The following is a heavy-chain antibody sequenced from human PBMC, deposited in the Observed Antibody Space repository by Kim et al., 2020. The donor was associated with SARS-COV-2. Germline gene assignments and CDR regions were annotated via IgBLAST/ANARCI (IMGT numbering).Heavy chain of an antibody. CDR2: IWYDGSNK. CDR1: GFTFSSYC. D-gene: IGHD1-26*01. Sequence: GGSLRLSCAASGFTFSSYCMHWVRQAPGKGLEWVAVIWYDGSNKYYADSVTGRFTISRDNSKNTLYLQMNSLRAEDTAVYYCARATVPAGATTLHYYGMDAWGEGATVTVSP. CDR3: ARATVPAGATTLHYYGMDA. V-gene: IGHV3-33*01. J-gene: IGHJ6*01.